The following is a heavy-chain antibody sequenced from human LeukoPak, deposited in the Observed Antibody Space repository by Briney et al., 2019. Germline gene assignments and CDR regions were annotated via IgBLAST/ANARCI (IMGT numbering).Heavy chain of an antibody. V-gene: IGHV4-30-2*01. Sequence: PSQTPSLTCAVSGGSISSGGYSWSWIRQPPGKGLEWIGYIYHSGSTNYNPSLKSRVTISVDTSKNQFSLKLSSVTAADTAVYYCASSLNYGSGSFAYWGQGTLVTVSS. D-gene: IGHD3-10*01. CDR1: GGSISSGGYS. CDR3: ASSLNYGSGSFAY. J-gene: IGHJ4*02. CDR2: IYHSGST.